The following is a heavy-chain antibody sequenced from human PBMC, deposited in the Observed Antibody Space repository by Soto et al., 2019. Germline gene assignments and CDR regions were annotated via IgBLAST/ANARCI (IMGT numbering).Heavy chain of an antibody. D-gene: IGHD6-13*01. Sequence: SVKVSCKASGGAFSSYAISWVRQAHGQGLEWMGGIIPIFGTANYAQKFQGRVTITADESTSTAYMELSSLRSEDTAVYYCARVPPESSWSLYYYYGMDVWAQGTTVTVSS. CDR3: ARVPPESSWSLYYYYGMDV. J-gene: IGHJ6*02. CDR1: GGAFSSYA. V-gene: IGHV1-69*01. CDR2: IIPIFGTA.